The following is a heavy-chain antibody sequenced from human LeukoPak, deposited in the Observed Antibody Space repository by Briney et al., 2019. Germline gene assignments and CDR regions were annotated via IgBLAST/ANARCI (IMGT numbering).Heavy chain of an antibody. J-gene: IGHJ6*03. CDR1: GGTFSSYA. CDR2: IIPIFGTA. V-gene: IGHV1-69*06. CDR3: ARAYGSGSYYNGPYYYYMGV. D-gene: IGHD3-10*01. Sequence: SVKVSCKASGGTFSSYAISWVRQAPGQGLEWMGRIIPIFGTANYAQKFQGRVTITAVKSTSTAYMERSSLRSEYTAVYYCARAYGSGSYYNGPYYYYMGVWGKGTTVTVSS.